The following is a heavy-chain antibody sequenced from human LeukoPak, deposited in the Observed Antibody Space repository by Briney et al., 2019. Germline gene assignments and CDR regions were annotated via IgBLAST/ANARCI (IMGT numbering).Heavy chain of an antibody. J-gene: IGHJ5*02. CDR3: AKDRYSNYGNWFDP. Sequence: GSPRLFCAASGFPFSQYAMDLVRQAPGKGLELVSGISGSGGSTYYADSVKGRFTISRDNSKNTLYLQMISLRAEDTAVYYCAKDRYSNYGNWFDPWGQGTLVTVFS. D-gene: IGHD4-11*01. CDR2: ISGSGGST. CDR1: GFPFSQYA. V-gene: IGHV3-23*01.